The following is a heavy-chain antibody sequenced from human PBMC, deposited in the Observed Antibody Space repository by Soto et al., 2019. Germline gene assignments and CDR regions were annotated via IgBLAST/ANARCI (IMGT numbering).Heavy chain of an antibody. CDR3: ARDSDVDAFDI. J-gene: IGHJ3*02. CDR2: ISSSGSTI. CDR1: GFTFSSYE. V-gene: IGHV3-48*03. D-gene: IGHD1-26*01. Sequence: EVQLVESGGGLVQPGGSLRLSCGASGFTFSSYEMNWVRQAPGKGLEWVSYISSSGSTIYYADSVKGRFTISRDNAKNSLYLQRNSLRAEDTGVYYCARDSDVDAFDIWGQGTMVTVSS.